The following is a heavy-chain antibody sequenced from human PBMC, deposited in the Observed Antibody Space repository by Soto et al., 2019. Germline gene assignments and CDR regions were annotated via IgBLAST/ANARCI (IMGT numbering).Heavy chain of an antibody. CDR3: ARDLTNPTYASGYYFDY. CDR2: IWYDGSNK. V-gene: IGHV3-33*01. J-gene: IGHJ4*02. D-gene: IGHD3-22*01. Sequence: GGSLRLSCAASGFTFSSYGMHWVRQAPGKGLEWVAVIWYDGSNKYYADSVKGRFTISRDNSKNTLYLQMNSLRAEDTAVYYCARDLTNPTYASGYYFDYWGQGTLVTVSS. CDR1: GFTFSSYG.